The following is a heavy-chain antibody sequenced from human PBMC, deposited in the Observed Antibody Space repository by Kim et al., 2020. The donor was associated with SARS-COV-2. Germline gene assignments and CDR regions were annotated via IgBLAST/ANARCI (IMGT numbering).Heavy chain of an antibody. D-gene: IGHD2-2*01. CDR2: INHSGST. V-gene: IGHV4-34*01. J-gene: IGHJ6*02. Sequence: SETLSLTCAVYGGSFSGYYWSWIRQPPGKGLEWIGEINHSGSTNYNPSLKSRVTISVDTSKNQFSLKLSSVTAADTAVYYCARGFSCSSTNCYPGYYYGMDVWGQGTTVTVSS. CDR1: GGSFSGYY. CDR3: ARGFSCSSTNCYPGYYYGMDV.